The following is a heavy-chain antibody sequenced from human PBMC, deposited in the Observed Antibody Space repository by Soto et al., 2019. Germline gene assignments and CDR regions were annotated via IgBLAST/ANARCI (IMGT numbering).Heavy chain of an antibody. CDR2: ISGSGGTT. Sequence: VESGGGLVQPGGSLRLTCTASGFTFSNYAMSWVRHAPGKGLEWVSDISGSGGTTYYADSVKGRFTISRDNSKNTLHLQVNSLRAEDTDVYYCAKRQGRLNGDVDYWGQGTLVTVSS. CDR3: AKRQGRLNGDVDY. J-gene: IGHJ4*02. V-gene: IGHV3-23*04. CDR1: GFTFSNYA. D-gene: IGHD2-15*01.